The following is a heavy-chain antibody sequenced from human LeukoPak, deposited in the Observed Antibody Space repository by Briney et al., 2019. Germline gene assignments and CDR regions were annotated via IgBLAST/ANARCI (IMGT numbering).Heavy chain of an antibody. CDR3: ARDCPHCSGGSCDASYYFDY. CDR2: INPSGGSA. J-gene: IGHJ4*02. CDR1: GYTFTTYY. Sequence: GASVPVSSKASGYTFTTYYMHWVRQAPGQGLEWMGVINPSGGSASYARRFWGRVTMTRDTSRSTVYLELSSLRSEDAAVYYCARDCPHCSGGSCDASYYFDYWGQGTLVTVSS. D-gene: IGHD2-15*01. V-gene: IGHV1-46*01.